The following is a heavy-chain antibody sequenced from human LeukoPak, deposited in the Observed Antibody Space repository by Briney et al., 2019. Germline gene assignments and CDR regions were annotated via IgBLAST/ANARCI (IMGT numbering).Heavy chain of an antibody. J-gene: IGHJ4*02. Sequence: GGSLRLSCVASEFAFSTYAMNWVRQVPGGGLEWISYISTGGDTIYYAGSVKGRFTISRDNAKHSLYLQMNSLRAEDTAVYYCATCIATAGHFFDNWGQGTLVTVSS. CDR1: EFAFSTYA. D-gene: IGHD6-13*01. CDR2: ISTGGDTI. V-gene: IGHV3-48*03. CDR3: ATCIATAGHFFDN.